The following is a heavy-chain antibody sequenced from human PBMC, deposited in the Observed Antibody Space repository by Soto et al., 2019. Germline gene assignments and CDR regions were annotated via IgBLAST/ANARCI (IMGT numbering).Heavy chain of an antibody. J-gene: IGHJ6*02. CDR3: ARDMGFCSSTSCYVSVGMDV. CDR2: ISAYNGNT. D-gene: IGHD2-2*01. CDR1: GYTFTSYG. V-gene: IGHV1-18*01. Sequence: GASVKVSCKASGYTFTSYGISWVRQAPGQGLEWMGWISAYNGNTNYAQKLQGRVTMTTDTSTSTAYMELRSLRSDDTAVYYCARDMGFCSSTSCYVSVGMDVWGQGTTVTVSS.